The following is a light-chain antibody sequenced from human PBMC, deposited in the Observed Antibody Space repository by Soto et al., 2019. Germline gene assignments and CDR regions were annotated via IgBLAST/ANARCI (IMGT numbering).Light chain of an antibody. CDR3: QQYNNWPPAFALT. V-gene: IGKV3-15*01. Sequence: EIVMTQSPATLSVSPGERATLSCRASQSVSSNLAWYQRKPGQAPRLLIYGASTRATGIPARFSGSGSGTEFTLTISSLQSEDFAVYYCQQYNNWPPAFALTFGGGTKVEIK. J-gene: IGKJ4*01. CDR1: QSVSSN. CDR2: GAS.